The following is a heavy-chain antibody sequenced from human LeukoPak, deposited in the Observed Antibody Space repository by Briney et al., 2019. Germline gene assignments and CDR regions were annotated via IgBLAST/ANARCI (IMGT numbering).Heavy chain of an antibody. CDR1: GFSFSSYS. Sequence: GGSLRLSCAASGFSFSSYSMNWVRQAPGKGLEWVSYISSSSSTIYYADSVKGRFTISRDNAKNSLYLQMNSLRAEDTAVYYCARVLVPAAIDYWGQGTLVTVSS. D-gene: IGHD2-2*01. J-gene: IGHJ4*02. CDR2: ISSSSSTI. V-gene: IGHV3-48*04. CDR3: ARVLVPAAIDY.